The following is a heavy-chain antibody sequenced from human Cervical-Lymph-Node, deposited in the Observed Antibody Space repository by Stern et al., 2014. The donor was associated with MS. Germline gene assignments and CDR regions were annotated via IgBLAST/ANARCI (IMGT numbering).Heavy chain of an antibody. V-gene: IGHV7-4-1*02. J-gene: IGHJ6*02. CDR1: GYPFTSYA. Sequence: QVQLVQSGSDLKKPGASVRVSCKASGYPFTSYAMNWVRQAPGQGLEWMGWIHTNTGNPTYAQAFTGRFVFSLDTSVSTTYLQISSLKAEDTGVYYCARAEAPPPYCTDDSCYRRYYYALDVWGQGTTVTVSS. CDR2: IHTNTGNP. CDR3: ARAEAPPPYCTDDSCYRRYYYALDV. D-gene: IGHD2-8*01.